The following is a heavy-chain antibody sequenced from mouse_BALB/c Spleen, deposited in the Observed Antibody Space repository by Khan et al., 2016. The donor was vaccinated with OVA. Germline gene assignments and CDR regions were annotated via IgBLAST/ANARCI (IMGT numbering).Heavy chain of an antibody. J-gene: IGHJ3*01. V-gene: IGHV1-54*01. CDR1: GYAFTDYL. CDR3: SRSGYGFGAY. CDR2: INPGSGGT. D-gene: IGHD3-2*02. Sequence: QVQLQQSGAELVRPGTSVKVSCKASGYAFTDYLIEWLKQRPGQGLEWIGVINPGSGGTHYNEEFMDRATLTADKSSSTDYMQLSSLTSYDSAVYFCSRSGYGFGAYWGPGTLVTVSA.